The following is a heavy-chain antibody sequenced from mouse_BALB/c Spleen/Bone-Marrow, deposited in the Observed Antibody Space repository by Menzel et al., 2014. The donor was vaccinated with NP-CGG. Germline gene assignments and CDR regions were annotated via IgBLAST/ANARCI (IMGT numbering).Heavy chain of an antibody. D-gene: IGHD1-1*01. CDR3: ASYYYGSSRFAY. J-gene: IGHJ3*01. CDR2: IDPANGNT. Sequence: EVQXQQSGAELVKPGASVKLSCTTSGFNIXDTYMHWVKQRPEQGLEWIGRIDPANGNTKYDPKFQGKATITADTSSNTAYLQLSSLTSEDTAVYYCASYYYGSSRFAYWGQGTLVTVSA. CDR1: GFNIXDTY. V-gene: IGHV14-3*02.